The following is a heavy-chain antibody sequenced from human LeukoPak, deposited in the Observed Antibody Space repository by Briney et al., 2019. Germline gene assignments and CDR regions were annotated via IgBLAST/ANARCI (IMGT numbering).Heavy chain of an antibody. J-gene: IGHJ5*02. CDR1: GGSISSYY. V-gene: IGHV4-59*12. D-gene: IGHD3-22*01. CDR3: ATTYYDSSGYSYGNWFDP. Sequence: SETLSLTCTVSGGSISSYYWSWIRQPPGKGLEWIGYIYYSGSTNYNPSLKSRVTISVDTSKNQFSLKLSSVTAADTAVYYCATTYYDSSGYSYGNWFDPWGQGTLVTVSS. CDR2: IYYSGST.